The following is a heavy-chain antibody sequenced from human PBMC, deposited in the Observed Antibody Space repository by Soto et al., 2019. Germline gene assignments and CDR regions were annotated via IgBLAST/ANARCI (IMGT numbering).Heavy chain of an antibody. CDR1: GYTFTSYD. V-gene: IGHV1-8*01. CDR2: MNPNSGNT. Sequence: ASVKVSCKASGYTFTSYDINWVRQATGQGLEWMGWMNPNSGNTGYAQKFQGRVTMTRNTSISTAYMELSSLRSEDTAVYYCASSEVVAGTPFDYWGQGTLVTVSS. J-gene: IGHJ4*02. CDR3: ASSEVVAGTPFDY. D-gene: IGHD6-19*01.